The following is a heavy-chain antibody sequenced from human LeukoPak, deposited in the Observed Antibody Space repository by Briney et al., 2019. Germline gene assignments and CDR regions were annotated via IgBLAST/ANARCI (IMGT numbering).Heavy chain of an antibody. CDR1: GYTFTGYY. D-gene: IGHD3-16*01. CDR2: INPNSGGT. V-gene: IGHV1-2*02. Sequence: ASVKVSCKASGYTFTGYYMHWVRQAPGQGLEWMGWINPNSGGTNYAQKFQGRVTMTRDTSISTVYMELSRLRSDDTAVYYCARDHMAFGLVRPPMDVWGQGTTVTVSS. CDR3: ARDHMAFGLVRPPMDV. J-gene: IGHJ6*02.